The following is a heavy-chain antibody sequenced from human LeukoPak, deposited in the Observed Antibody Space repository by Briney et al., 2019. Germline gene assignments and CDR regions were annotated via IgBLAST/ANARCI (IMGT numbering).Heavy chain of an antibody. Sequence: PSETLSLTCTVSGGSISSYYWSWIRQPPGKGLEWIGYIYYSGSTNYNPSLKSRVTISVDTSKNQFSLKLSSVTAADTAVYYCARRGSSYTPPTKWGQGTLVTVSS. V-gene: IGHV4-59*08. D-gene: IGHD2-2*01. CDR2: IYYSGST. CDR1: GGSISSYY. J-gene: IGHJ4*02. CDR3: ARRGSSYTPPTK.